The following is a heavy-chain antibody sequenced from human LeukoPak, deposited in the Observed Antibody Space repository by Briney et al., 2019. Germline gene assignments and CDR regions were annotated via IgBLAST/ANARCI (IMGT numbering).Heavy chain of an antibody. J-gene: IGHJ4*02. CDR1: RFLFASYG. CDR2: IRYDGSDK. CDR3: VRDSTVGAAYFDL. V-gene: IGHV3-30*02. Sequence: GGSLRLSCAASRFLFASYGMHWVRQAPGKGLEWVAFIRYDGSDKYYADSVRARFTISRDNSKKTLSLQMTTLRPDDTAVYYCVRDSTVGAAYFDLWGQGALVAVSS. D-gene: IGHD6-13*01.